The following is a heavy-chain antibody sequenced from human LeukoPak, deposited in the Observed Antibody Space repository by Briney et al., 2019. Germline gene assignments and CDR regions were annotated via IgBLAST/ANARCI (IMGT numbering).Heavy chain of an antibody. CDR1: GFTFDDYA. J-gene: IGHJ6*03. CDR2: ISWNSGSI. D-gene: IGHD4-23*01. V-gene: IGHV3-9*01. Sequence: GGSLRLSCAASGFTFDDYAMHWVRQAPGKGLEWVSGISWNSGSIGYADSVKGRFTISRDNAKNSLYLQMNSLRAEDTALYYCAKHHGGNSGYYYYYMDVWGKGTTVTISS. CDR3: AKHHGGNSGYYYYYMDV.